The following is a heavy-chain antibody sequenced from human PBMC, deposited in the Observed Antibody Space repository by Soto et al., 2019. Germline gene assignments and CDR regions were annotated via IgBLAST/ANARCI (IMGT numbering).Heavy chain of an antibody. D-gene: IGHD7-27*01. CDR2: ISYDGTNK. V-gene: IGHV3-30-3*01. J-gene: IGHJ4*02. Sequence: GGSLRLSCAASGFSFSISPMHWVRQAPGKGPEWVALISYDGTNKFYADSVKGRFTISRDNSKSTLYLQVDSLRPEDAAVYYCARDPKTSGGQHWAFNYFDSWGQGXLVTVSS. CDR3: ARDPKTSGGQHWAFNYFDS. CDR1: GFSFSISP.